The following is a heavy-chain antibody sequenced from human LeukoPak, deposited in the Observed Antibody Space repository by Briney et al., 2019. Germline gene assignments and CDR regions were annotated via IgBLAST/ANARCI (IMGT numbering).Heavy chain of an antibody. CDR1: GFTFSTYD. J-gene: IGHJ4*02. CDR3: ARGWSIDY. CDR2: ISSGGSKI. Sequence: GGSLRLSCVASGFTFSTYDMDWVRQAPGKGLEWISYISSGGSKIYYADSVKGRLTISRDNAKNSLFLQMNSLRAEDTAVYYCARGWSIDYWGQGTLVTVSS. V-gene: IGHV3-48*03. D-gene: IGHD2-8*01.